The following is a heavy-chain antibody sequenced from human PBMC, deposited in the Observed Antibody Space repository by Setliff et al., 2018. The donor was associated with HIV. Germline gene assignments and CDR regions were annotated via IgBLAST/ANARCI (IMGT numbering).Heavy chain of an antibody. Sequence: LRLSCAVSGFTLSTFSMSWVRQAPGKGLEWVSAISSKDGSTYYADSVRGRFTISRDNSKNTLYLQMNSLRAEDTAVYYCAKSSWWEPRAYWGQGTLVTSPQ. D-gene: IGHD2-15*01. J-gene: IGHJ4*02. CDR2: ISSKDGST. V-gene: IGHV3-23*01. CDR1: GFTLSTFS. CDR3: AKSSWWEPRAY.